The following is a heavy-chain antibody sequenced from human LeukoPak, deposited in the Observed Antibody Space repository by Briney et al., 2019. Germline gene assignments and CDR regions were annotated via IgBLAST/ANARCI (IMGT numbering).Heavy chain of an antibody. Sequence: QPGVSLRHSCAASGFTFSSYSMNWVRQAPGKGLEWVSYISSSSSTIYYADSVKGRFTISRDNAKNSLYLQMNSLRAEDAAVYYCARDWSDTAVDYWGQGTLVTVSS. CDR3: ARDWSDTAVDY. CDR2: ISSSSSTI. D-gene: IGHD5-18*01. CDR1: GFTFSSYS. V-gene: IGHV3-48*01. J-gene: IGHJ4*02.